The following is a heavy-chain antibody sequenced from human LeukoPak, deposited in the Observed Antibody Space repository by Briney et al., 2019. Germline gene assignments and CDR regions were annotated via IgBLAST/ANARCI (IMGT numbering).Heavy chain of an antibody. CDR1: GFTVSSNY. CDR2: IYSGGST. J-gene: IGHJ6*03. D-gene: IGHD6-13*01. Sequence: GGSLRLSCAASGFTVSSNYMSWVRQAPGKGLEWVSVIYSGGSTYYADSVKGRFTISRDNSKNTLYLQMNSLRAEDTAVYYCARERTYSSPMIYYYYMDVWGKGTTVTVSS. CDR3: ARERTYSSPMIYYYYMDV. V-gene: IGHV3-53*01.